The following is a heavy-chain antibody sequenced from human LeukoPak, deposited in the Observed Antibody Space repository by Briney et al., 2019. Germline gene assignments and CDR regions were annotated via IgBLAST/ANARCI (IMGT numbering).Heavy chain of an antibody. CDR2: INSDGSST. D-gene: IGHD6-13*01. V-gene: IGHV3-74*01. CDR3: TRVFMGDEYSSSGY. CDR1: AFTFSRYY. J-gene: IGHJ4*02. Sequence: GGSLRLSCAASAFTFSRYYMHWVRQAPGKGLVWVSRINSDGSSTTYADSVKGRFTISRDNAKNTLYLQMNSLKVEDTAVYYCTRVFMGDEYSSSGYWGQGTLVTVSS.